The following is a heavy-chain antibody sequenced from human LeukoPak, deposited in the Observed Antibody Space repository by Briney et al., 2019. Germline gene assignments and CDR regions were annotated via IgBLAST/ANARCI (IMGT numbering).Heavy chain of an antibody. D-gene: IGHD1-20*01. CDR1: GYTFTGYY. J-gene: IGHJ4*02. CDR2: INPNSGGT. Sequence: ASVKVSCKASGYTFTGYYMHWVRQAPGQGLEWMGRINPNSGGTNYAQKFQGRVTMTRDTSISTAYMELSRLRSDDTAVYYCARAQHGGITGNNSLDYWGQGTLVTVSS. V-gene: IGHV1-2*06. CDR3: ARAQHGGITGNNSLDY.